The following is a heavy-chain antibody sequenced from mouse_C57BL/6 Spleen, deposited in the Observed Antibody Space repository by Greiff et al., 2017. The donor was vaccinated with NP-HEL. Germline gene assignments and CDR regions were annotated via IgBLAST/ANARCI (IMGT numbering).Heavy chain of an antibody. J-gene: IGHJ2*01. CDR2: INPNNGGT. CDR3: AREGIYGSPDY. V-gene: IGHV1-26*01. D-gene: IGHD1-1*01. CDR1: GYTFTDYY. Sequence: EVQLQQSGPELVKPGASVKISCKASGYTFTDYYMNWVKQSHGKSLEWIGDINPNNGGTSYNQKFKGKATLTVDKSSSTAYMELRSLTSEDSAVYYCAREGIYGSPDYGGQGTTLTVSS.